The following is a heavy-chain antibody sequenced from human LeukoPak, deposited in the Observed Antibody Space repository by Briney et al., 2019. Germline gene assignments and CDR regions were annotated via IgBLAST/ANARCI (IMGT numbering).Heavy chain of an antibody. V-gene: IGHV3-7*03. CDR1: GFALSSHW. D-gene: IGHD3-3*01. J-gene: IGHJ4*02. CDR3: ARQGISTFDY. Sequence: GGSLRLSCAASGFALSSHWMTWVRQVPGRGPEWVANVNRDGSETYYLDSVKGRFTISRDNAKNSLYLQMNSLRVEDTAVYYCARQGISTFDYWGQGTLVTVSS. CDR2: VNRDGSET.